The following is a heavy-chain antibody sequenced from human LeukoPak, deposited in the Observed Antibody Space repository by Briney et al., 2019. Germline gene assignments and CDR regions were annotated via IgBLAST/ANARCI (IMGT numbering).Heavy chain of an antibody. CDR3: ARLESYGDYSIKGYYFDY. J-gene: IGHJ4*02. D-gene: IGHD4-17*01. CDR2: ISAYNGNT. V-gene: IGHV1-18*01. CDR1: GYTFTSYC. Sequence: ASVKVSCKASGYTFTSYCISWVRQAPGQGLEWMGWISAYNGNTNYAQKLQGRVTMTTDTSTSTAYMELRSLRSDDTAVYYCARLESYGDYSIKGYYFDYWGQGTLVTVSS.